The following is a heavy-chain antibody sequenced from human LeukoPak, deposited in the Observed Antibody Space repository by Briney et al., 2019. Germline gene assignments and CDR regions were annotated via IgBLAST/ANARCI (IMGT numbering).Heavy chain of an antibody. CDR1: GFTFSSYE. CDR2: ISSGGTTI. V-gene: IGHV3-48*03. CDR3: ARSYGGSGDF. D-gene: IGHD4-23*01. J-gene: IGHJ4*02. Sequence: PGGSLRLSCAASGFTFSSYEMTWVRQAPGKGLEWVSSISSGGTTIYYADAVKGRFAISRDNAKNSLYLQMNSLRAADTAVYYCARSYGGSGDFWGRGTLVTVSS.